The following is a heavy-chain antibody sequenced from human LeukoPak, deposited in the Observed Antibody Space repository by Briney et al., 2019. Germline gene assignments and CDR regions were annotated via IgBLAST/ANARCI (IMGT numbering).Heavy chain of an antibody. V-gene: IGHV3-23*01. Sequence: GGSLRLSCAASGFTFSSYGMSWVRQAPGKGLEWVSAISGSGGSTYYADSVKGRFTISRDKSNTTLYLQMNSLRAEDTAVYYCAKSPLTIIVGATPAYWGQGTLVTVSS. CDR2: ISGSGGST. J-gene: IGHJ4*02. CDR3: AKSPLTIIVGATPAY. CDR1: GFTFSSYG. D-gene: IGHD1-26*01.